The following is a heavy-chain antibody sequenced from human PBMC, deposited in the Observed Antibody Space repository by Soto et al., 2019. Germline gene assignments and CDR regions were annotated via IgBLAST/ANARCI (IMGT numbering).Heavy chain of an antibody. Sequence: PSETLSLTCTVSGGSISSSSYYWGWIRQPPGKGLEWIGSIYYSGSTYYNPSLKSRVTISVDTSKNQFSLKLSSVTAADTAVYYCARLGYDYYYYGMDVWGQGTTVTVSS. D-gene: IGHD5-18*01. CDR3: ARLGYDYYYYGMDV. CDR2: IYYSGST. V-gene: IGHV4-39*01. J-gene: IGHJ6*02. CDR1: GGSISSSSYY.